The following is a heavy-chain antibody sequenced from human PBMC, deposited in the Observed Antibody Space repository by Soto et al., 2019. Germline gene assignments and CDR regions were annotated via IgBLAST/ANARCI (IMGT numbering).Heavy chain of an antibody. D-gene: IGHD3-10*01. CDR1: GGTFSSYT. CDR3: AREYYGSGSYYPSLDY. V-gene: IGHV1-69*04. CDR2: IIPILGIA. J-gene: IGHJ4*02. Sequence: SVKVSCKASGGTFSSYTISWVRQAPGQGLEWMGRIIPILGIANYAQKFQGRVTITADKSTSTAYMELSSLRSEDTAVYYCAREYYGSGSYYPSLDYWGQGTLVTV.